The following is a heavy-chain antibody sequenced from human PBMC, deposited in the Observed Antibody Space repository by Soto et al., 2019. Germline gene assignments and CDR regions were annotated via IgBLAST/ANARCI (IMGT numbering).Heavy chain of an antibody. Sequence: GASVKVSCTASGYTLTSYGISWVRQATGKGLEWMGGISPEDGKTNYAQKFQGRVTMTEDTSTDTAYMELSSLRSEDTAVYYCATSKPPYDFWTAGHWGQGTLVTVSS. CDR1: GYTLTSYG. J-gene: IGHJ1*01. V-gene: IGHV1-18*01. D-gene: IGHD3-3*01. CDR3: ATSKPPYDFWTAGH. CDR2: ISPEDGKT.